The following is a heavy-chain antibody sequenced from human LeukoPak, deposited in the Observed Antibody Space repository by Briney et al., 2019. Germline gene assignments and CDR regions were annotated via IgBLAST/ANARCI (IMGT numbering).Heavy chain of an antibody. V-gene: IGHV1-46*01. CDR2: INPSGGST. J-gene: IGHJ4*02. Sequence: ASVKVSCKASGYTFTSYYMHWVRQAPGQGLEWMGIINPSGGSTTYAQTFQGRLTMTRDTSTGTFYMDLSGLRSEDTAVYFCARETIAAGKNFDYWGRGTLVTVSS. CDR1: GYTFTSYY. CDR3: ARETIAAGKNFDY. D-gene: IGHD6-25*01.